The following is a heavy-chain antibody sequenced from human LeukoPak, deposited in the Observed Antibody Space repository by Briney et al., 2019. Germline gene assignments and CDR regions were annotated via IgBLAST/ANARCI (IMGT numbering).Heavy chain of an antibody. Sequence: GGSLRLSFAASGFTFSNAWMSRVLQSPGKGLGWVGRIKSKTDGGTTDYAAPVKGRFTISRDDSKNTLYLQMNSLKTEDTAVYYCTTNPAESYCWGQGTLVTVSS. D-gene: IGHD3-10*01. V-gene: IGHV3-15*01. CDR3: TTNPAESYC. J-gene: IGHJ4*02. CDR2: IKSKTDGGTT. CDR1: GFTFSNAW.